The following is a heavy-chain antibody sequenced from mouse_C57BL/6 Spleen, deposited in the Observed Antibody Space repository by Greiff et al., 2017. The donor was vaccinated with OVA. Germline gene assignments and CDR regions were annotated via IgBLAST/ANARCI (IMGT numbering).Heavy chain of an antibody. CDR3: ARPYGSSLFAY. J-gene: IGHJ3*01. CDR1: GYTFTSYW. Sequence: VQLQQPGAELVRPGSSVKLSCKASGYTFTSYWMPWVKPRPIQGLEWSGNIDPSDSDTHYNQKFKDKATLTVDKSSSTAYMQLSSLTSEDSAVYYCARPYGSSLFAYWGQGTLVTVSA. D-gene: IGHD1-1*01. V-gene: IGHV1-52*01. CDR2: IDPSDSDT.